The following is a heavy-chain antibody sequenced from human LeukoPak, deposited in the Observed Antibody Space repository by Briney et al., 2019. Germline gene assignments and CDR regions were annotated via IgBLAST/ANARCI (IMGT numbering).Heavy chain of an antibody. CDR2: MYYSGST. D-gene: IGHD5-24*01. CDR3: ATLRDGYNFDY. J-gene: IGHJ4*02. CDR1: GGSISSSRYY. V-gene: IGHV4-39*01. Sequence: SETLSLTCTVSGGSISSSRYYWGWIRQPPGKGLEWIGSMYYSGSTYYNPSLKSRVTISVDTSKNQFSLKLSSVTAADTAVYYCATLRDGYNFDYWGQETLVTVSS.